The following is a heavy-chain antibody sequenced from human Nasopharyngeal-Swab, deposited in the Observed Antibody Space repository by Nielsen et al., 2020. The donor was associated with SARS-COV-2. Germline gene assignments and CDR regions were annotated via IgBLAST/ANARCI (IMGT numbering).Heavy chain of an antibody. CDR3: ARLTNSAGDY. D-gene: IGHD4-23*01. Sequence: ESLKISCAASGFTFSSYAMSWVRQPPGEGLEWIGEINHSGRTNYNPSLTSRVTISVDTSKNQFSLKLTSVTAADTAVYYCARLTNSAGDYWGQGTLVTVSS. V-gene: IGHV4-34*01. CDR1: GFTFSSYA. J-gene: IGHJ4*02. CDR2: INHSGRT.